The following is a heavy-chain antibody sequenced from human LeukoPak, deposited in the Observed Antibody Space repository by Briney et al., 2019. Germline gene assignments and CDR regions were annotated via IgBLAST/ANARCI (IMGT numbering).Heavy chain of an antibody. Sequence: PSETLSLTCAVSGGSLSSGGYSWSWIRQPPGKGLEWIGYIYHSGSTYYNPSLKSRVTISVDGSKNQFSLKLSSVTAADTAVYYCARVKDIVVVPAAMHAFDIWGQGTMVTVSS. CDR3: ARVKDIVVVPAAMHAFDI. V-gene: IGHV4-30-2*01. D-gene: IGHD2-2*01. CDR1: GGSLSSGGYS. J-gene: IGHJ3*02. CDR2: IYHSGST.